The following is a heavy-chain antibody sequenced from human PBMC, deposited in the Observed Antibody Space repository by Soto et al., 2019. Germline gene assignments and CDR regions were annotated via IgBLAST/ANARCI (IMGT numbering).Heavy chain of an antibody. V-gene: IGHV3-48*02. CDR2: ISSSSSII. D-gene: IGHD2-15*01. Sequence: EVQLAESGGGLVQPGGSLRLSCAASGFTFSSYSMNWVRQAPGKGLEWVSYISSSSSIIYYADSVKGRFTISRDNAKNSLYMQMNSLRDEDTAVYYCARDPSYYGGKYNWFDPWGQGTLVTVSS. CDR3: ARDPSYYGGKYNWFDP. CDR1: GFTFSSYS. J-gene: IGHJ5*02.